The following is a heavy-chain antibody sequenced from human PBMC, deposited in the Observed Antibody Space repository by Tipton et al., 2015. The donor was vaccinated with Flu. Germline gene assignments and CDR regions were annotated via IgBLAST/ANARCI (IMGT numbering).Heavy chain of an antibody. Sequence: TLSLTCTVSGGSISSYYWSWIRQPPGKGLEWIGYIYYSESTNYNPSLKSRVTISVDTSKNQFSLKLSSVTAADTAVYYCARHGYSSSWTPMGYYYGMDVWGQGTTVTVSS. V-gene: IGHV4-59*08. CDR3: ARHGYSSSWTPMGYYYGMDV. CDR1: GGSISSYY. CDR2: IYYSEST. D-gene: IGHD6-13*01. J-gene: IGHJ6*02.